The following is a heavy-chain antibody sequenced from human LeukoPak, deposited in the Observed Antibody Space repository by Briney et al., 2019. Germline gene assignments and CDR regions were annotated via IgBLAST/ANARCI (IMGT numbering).Heavy chain of an antibody. J-gene: IGHJ4*02. CDR1: GFTFSSYA. Sequence: PGGSLRLSCAASGFTFSSYAMSWVRQAPGKGLDWVSSISGSGYSTYYADSVKGRFTISRDNSKNTLYLQMNSLTAEDTALYYCAKWGVEGNVLRYFVPFDQWGQGTLVTVSS. CDR3: AKWGVEGNVLRYFVPFDQ. CDR2: ISGSGYST. V-gene: IGHV3-23*01. D-gene: IGHD3-9*01.